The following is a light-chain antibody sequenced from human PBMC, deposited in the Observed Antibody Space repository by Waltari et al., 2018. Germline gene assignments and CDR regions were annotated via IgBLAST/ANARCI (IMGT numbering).Light chain of an antibody. Sequence: VLTQSPATLSLSPGERPTLSCRASQNVINFLAWYHKKAGRAPRLLIYDASQRATGIPARFSGSGSGTDFTLTISSLEPEDFALYYCQQHRNWPITFGQGTRLEIK. CDR2: DAS. J-gene: IGKJ5*01. CDR3: QQHRNWPIT. V-gene: IGKV3-11*01. CDR1: QNVINF.